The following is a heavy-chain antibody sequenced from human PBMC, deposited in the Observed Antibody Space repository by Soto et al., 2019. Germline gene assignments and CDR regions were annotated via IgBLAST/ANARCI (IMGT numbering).Heavy chain of an antibody. V-gene: IGHV1-3*01. CDR3: AREGLSRRRFGELSFDP. CDR2: INAGNGHT. Sequence: ASLKVSCKASGYTFTSYAMHWVRQAPVQRLEWMGWINAGNGHTKYSQKFQGRVTITRDTSASTAYMELSRMRSEDTDVYYCAREGLSRRRFGELSFDPWGKGTLVNVSS. D-gene: IGHD3-10*01. J-gene: IGHJ5*02. CDR1: GYTFTSYA.